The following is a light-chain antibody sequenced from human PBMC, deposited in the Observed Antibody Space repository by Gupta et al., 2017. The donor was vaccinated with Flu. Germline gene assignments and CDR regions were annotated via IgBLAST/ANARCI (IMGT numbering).Light chain of an antibody. Sequence: RMTQSPSSFSASTGDRVTITCRASQGISSYLAWYQQKPGKAPKLLIYAASTLQSGVPSRFSGSGSGTDFTLTISCLQSEDFATYYCQQDDSYPRTFGQGTKLEIK. CDR3: QQDDSYPRT. V-gene: IGKV1-8*01. J-gene: IGKJ2*01. CDR2: AAS. CDR1: QGISSY.